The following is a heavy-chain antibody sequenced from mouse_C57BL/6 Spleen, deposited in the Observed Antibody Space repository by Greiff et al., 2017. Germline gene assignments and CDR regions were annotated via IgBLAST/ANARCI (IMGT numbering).Heavy chain of an antibody. J-gene: IGHJ2*01. V-gene: IGHV5-6*01. CDR2: ISSGGSYT. CDR3: ARQGLKKGDY. CDR1: GFTFSSYG. Sequence: EVKLMESGGELVKPGGSLKLSCAASGFTFSSYGMSWVRQTPDKRLEWVATISSGGSYTYYPDSVKGRFTISRDNAKNTLYLQMSSLKSEDTAMYYCARQGLKKGDYWGQGTTLTVSS.